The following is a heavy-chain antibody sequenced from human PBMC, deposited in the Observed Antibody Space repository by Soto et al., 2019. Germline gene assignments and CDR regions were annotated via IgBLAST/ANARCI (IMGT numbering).Heavy chain of an antibody. CDR1: GFTFRSYA. J-gene: IGHJ2*01. CDR2: ISGSGIST. Sequence: DVQLLESGGGLVQPGGSLRLSCAASGFTFRSYAMSWVRQAPGEGLEWVSGISGSGISTHYADSVKGRFTVSRDNSKNTLYRQMNSLRAEDTAVYNCAKEPVGPDWYFDLWGRGTLVTVSS. V-gene: IGHV3-23*01. CDR3: AKEPVGPDWYFDL.